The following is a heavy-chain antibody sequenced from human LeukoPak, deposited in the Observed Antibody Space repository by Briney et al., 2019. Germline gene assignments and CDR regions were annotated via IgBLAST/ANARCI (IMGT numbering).Heavy chain of an antibody. CDR2: MNPNSGNT. V-gene: IGHV1-8*01. Sequence: ASVKVSCKASGYTFTSYDINWVRQATGQGLEWMGWMNPNSGNTGYAQKFQGRVTMTRNTSTSTAYMELRSLRSDDTAVYYCARKTVALPGGFDYWGQGTLVTVSS. J-gene: IGHJ4*02. D-gene: IGHD6-19*01. CDR1: GYTFTSYD. CDR3: ARKTVALPGGFDY.